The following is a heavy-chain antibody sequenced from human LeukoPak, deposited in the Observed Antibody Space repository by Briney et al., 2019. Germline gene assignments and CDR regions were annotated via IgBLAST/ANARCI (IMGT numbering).Heavy chain of an antibody. V-gene: IGHV3-30*03. Sequence: PGRSLRLSCAASGFTFSSYGMHWVRQAPGKGLEWVAVISYDGSNKYYADSVKGRFTISRDNSKNTLYLQMNSLRAEDTAVYYCTRLTAMALDWGQGTLVTVSS. CDR1: GFTFSSYG. CDR3: TRLTAMALD. D-gene: IGHD5-18*01. J-gene: IGHJ4*02. CDR2: ISYDGSNK.